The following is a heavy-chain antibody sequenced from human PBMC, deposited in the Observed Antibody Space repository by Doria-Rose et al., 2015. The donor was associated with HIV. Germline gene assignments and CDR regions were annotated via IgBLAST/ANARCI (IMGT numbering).Heavy chain of an antibody. D-gene: IGHD6-13*01. CDR1: GVSLSSPGMG. Sequence: QVTLKESGPVLVKPTETLTLTCTVSGVSLSSPGMGVSWIRQPPGKALEWLANIVSDDERSYKPSLKSRLTISRGTSKIQVVLTMTDMDPVDTATYYCARIKSSRWYHKYYIDFWGHGTLVIVSA. J-gene: IGHJ4*01. V-gene: IGHV2-26*01. CDR3: ARIKSSRWYHKYYIDF. CDR2: IVSDDER.